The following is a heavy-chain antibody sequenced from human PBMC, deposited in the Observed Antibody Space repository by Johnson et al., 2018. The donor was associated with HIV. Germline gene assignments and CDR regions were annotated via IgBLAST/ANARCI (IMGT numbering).Heavy chain of an antibody. CDR1: GFTVSSNY. J-gene: IGHJ3*02. V-gene: IGHV3-66*01. Sequence: VQLVESGGGLVQPGGSLRLSCAASGFTVSSNYMSWVRQAPGKGLEWVSVIYSGGSTYYADSVKGRFTISRDNSKNTLYLQMNSLRAKDTAVYYCARDWELGAFDIWGQGTMVTVSS. CDR3: ARDWELGAFDI. CDR2: IYSGGST. D-gene: IGHD1-7*01.